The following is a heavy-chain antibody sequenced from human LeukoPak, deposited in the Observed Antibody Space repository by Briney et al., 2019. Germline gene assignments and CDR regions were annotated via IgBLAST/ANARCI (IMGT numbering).Heavy chain of an antibody. V-gene: IGHV1-46*01. D-gene: IGHD3-10*01. CDR3: ARVSRRYGSGSFPFDY. Sequence: ASVKASCKASGYTFTSYYMHWVRQAPGQGLEWMGIINPSGGSTSYAQKFQGRVTMTRDTSTSTVYMELSSLRSEDTAVYYCARVSRRYGSGSFPFDYWGQGTLVTVSS. CDR1: GYTFTSYY. CDR2: INPSGGST. J-gene: IGHJ4*02.